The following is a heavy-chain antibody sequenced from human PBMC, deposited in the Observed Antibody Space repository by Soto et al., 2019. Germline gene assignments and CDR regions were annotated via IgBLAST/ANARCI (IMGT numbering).Heavy chain of an antibody. CDR2: ISYDGSNK. V-gene: IGHV3-30*03. CDR3: ASGPDDYGDQNGGAFDI. Sequence: QVQLVESGGGVVQPGRSLRLSCAASGFTFSSYGMHWVRQAPGKGLELVAVISYDGSNKYYADSVKGRFTISRDNSKNPLYLQMNSLRAEDTAVYYCASGPDDYGDQNGGAFDIWGQGTMVTVSS. D-gene: IGHD4-17*01. CDR1: GFTFSSYG. J-gene: IGHJ3*02.